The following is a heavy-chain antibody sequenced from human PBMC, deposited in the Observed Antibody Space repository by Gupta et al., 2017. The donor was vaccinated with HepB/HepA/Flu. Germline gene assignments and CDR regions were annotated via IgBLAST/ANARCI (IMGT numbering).Heavy chain of an antibody. D-gene: IGHD1-20*01. V-gene: IGHV4-59*01. J-gene: IGHJ3*02. CDR1: GGSISSYY. CDR2: IYYSGST. Sequence: QVQLQESGPGLVKPSETLSLTCTVPGGSISSYYWSWIRQPPGKGLEWIGYIYYSGSTNYNPSLKSRVTISVDTSKNQFSLKLSSVTAADTAVYYCARGGITGTPLDIWGQGTMVTGSS. CDR3: ARGGITGTPLDI.